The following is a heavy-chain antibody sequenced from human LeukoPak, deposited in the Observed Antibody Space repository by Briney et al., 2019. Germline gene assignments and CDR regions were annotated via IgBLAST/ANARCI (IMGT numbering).Heavy chain of an antibody. D-gene: IGHD1-26*01. J-gene: IGHJ4*02. CDR3: AKTGASDY. V-gene: IGHV3-23*01. Sequence: GGSPRLSCAASGFTFSSYAMSWVRQAPGKGLEWVSAISGSGDNTYHADSVKGRFTISRDNSKNTLYLQMNSLRAEDTAVYYCAKTGASDYWGQGTLVTVSS. CDR1: GFTFSSYA. CDR2: ISGSGDNT.